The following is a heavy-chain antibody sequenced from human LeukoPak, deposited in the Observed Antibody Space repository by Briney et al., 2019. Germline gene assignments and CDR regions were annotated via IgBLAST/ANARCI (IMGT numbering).Heavy chain of an antibody. CDR1: GFIFSSYE. Sequence: PGGSLRLSCAASGFIFSSYEMSWVRRAPGKGLEWVSYISSSGRTMYYADSVKGRFTVSRDNAKNSLYLQMNSLKTEDTAVYYCTRLLSGSYYESDWFDPWGQGTLVTVSS. CDR3: TRLLSGSYYESDWFDP. V-gene: IGHV3-48*03. D-gene: IGHD1-26*01. J-gene: IGHJ5*02. CDR2: ISSSGRTM.